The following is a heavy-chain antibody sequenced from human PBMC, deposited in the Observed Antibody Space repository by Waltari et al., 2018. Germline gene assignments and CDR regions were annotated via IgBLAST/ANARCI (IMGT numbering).Heavy chain of an antibody. Sequence: QLQLQESGPGLVRPSETLSLTCIVSGDSVRSSSYYWGWIRQPPGKGLGWIGSLYYAVTAYHNPPLESRLTRSVETSRNHFSLKLTSMTAADTATYFCARQHVVLEPPTLLLPSGHFGSWGQGALVTVSS. CDR1: GDSVRSSSYY. D-gene: IGHD1-1*01. CDR3: ARQHVVLEPPTLLLPSGHFGS. CDR2: LYYAVTA. V-gene: IGHV4-39*01. J-gene: IGHJ4*02.